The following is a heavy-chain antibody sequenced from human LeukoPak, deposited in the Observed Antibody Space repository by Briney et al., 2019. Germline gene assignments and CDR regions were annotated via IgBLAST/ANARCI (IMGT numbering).Heavy chain of an antibody. Sequence: TGGSLRLSCAASGFTFSIYAMSWVRQAPAKGLEWVSAISGSGGFTYYADSVKGRFTISRDNSKNTLYLQMNSLRAEDTAVYYCAKASPVTTFSWFDPWGQGTLVTVSS. V-gene: IGHV3-23*01. CDR1: GFTFSIYA. J-gene: IGHJ5*02. CDR2: ISGSGGFT. D-gene: IGHD4-17*01. CDR3: AKASPVTTFSWFDP.